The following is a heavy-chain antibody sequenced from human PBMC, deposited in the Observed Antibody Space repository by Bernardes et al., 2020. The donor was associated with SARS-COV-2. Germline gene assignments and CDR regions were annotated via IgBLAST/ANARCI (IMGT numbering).Heavy chain of an antibody. CDR2: ISSIGDIT. CDR3: AKGINTHTPTWPH. CDR1: EFTFSGFA. Sequence: GGSLRLSCVASEFTFSGFAMTWVRQVPGKGLEWVSVISSIGDITYYADSVKGRFTISRDNSKNTLYLQMNSLRVEDTAVYYCAKGINTHTPTWPHWGQGTLVTVTS. D-gene: IGHD2-2*02. V-gene: IGHV3-23*01. J-gene: IGHJ4*02.